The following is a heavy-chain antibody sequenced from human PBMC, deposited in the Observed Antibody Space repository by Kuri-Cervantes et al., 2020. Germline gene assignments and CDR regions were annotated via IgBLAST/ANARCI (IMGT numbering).Heavy chain of an antibody. CDR2: INWNGGST. V-gene: IGHV3-20*04. J-gene: IGHJ3*02. D-gene: IGHD2-2*01. Sequence: GGSLRLSCAASGFTFDDYGMSWVRQAPGKGLEWVSGINWNGGSTGYADSVKGRFTISRDNAKNSLYLQMNSLRAEDTAVYYCARSRIVVVPAATRDAFDIWGQGTMVTVSS. CDR1: GFTFDDYG. CDR3: ARSRIVVVPAATRDAFDI.